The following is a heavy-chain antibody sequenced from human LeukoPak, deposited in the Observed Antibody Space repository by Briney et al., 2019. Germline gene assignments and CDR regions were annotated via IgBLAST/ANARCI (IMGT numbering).Heavy chain of an antibody. D-gene: IGHD6-6*01. Sequence: PSETLSLTCTVSGVSISTYYWNWIRQPPGKGLEWIGYIYHSGSTNYNPSLQSRVTILVDTSKNQFSLNLNSVTAADTAVYYCARGGAARLHFQNWGQGTLVTVSS. V-gene: IGHV4-59*01. J-gene: IGHJ1*01. CDR1: GVSISTYY. CDR2: IYHSGST. CDR3: ARGGAARLHFQN.